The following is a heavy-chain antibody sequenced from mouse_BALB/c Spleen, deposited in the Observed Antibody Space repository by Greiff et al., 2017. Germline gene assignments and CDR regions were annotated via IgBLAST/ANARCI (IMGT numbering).Heavy chain of an antibody. V-gene: IGHV5-6*01. CDR3: ARELGVRGYAMDY. D-gene: IGHD4-1*01. J-gene: IGHJ4*01. CDR1: GFTFSSYG. Sequence: EVKLMESGGDLVKPGGSLKLSCAASGFTFSSYGMSWVRQTPDKRLEWVATISSGGSYTYYPDSVKGRFTISRDNAKNTLYLQMSSLKSEDTAMYYCARELGVRGYAMDYWGQGTSVTVSS. CDR2: ISSGGSYT.